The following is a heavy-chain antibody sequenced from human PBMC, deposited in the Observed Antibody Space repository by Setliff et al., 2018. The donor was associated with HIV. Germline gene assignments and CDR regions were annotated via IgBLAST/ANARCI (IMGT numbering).Heavy chain of an antibody. CDR2: INTGNGST. V-gene: IGHV1-3*04. Sequence: ASVKVSCKASGYIFTNYAMQWVRQAPGQGLEWMGWINTGNGSTKYSQKFQGRVTMTTDTSATTAYMELSSLTSEDTAVYYCARDGCSGQRCYLFNWFDPWGQGTLVTVSS. CDR1: GYIFTNYA. J-gene: IGHJ5*02. CDR3: ARDGCSGQRCYLFNWFDP. D-gene: IGHD2-15*01.